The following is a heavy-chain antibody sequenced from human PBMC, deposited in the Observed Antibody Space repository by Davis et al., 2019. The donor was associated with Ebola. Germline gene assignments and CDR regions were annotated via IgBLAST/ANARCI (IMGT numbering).Heavy chain of an antibody. J-gene: IGHJ4*02. CDR2: INHSGST. Sequence: PGGSLRLSCAVYGGSFSGYYWSWIRQPPGKGLEWIGEINHSGSTNYNPSLKSRVTMSLDTSKNQFSLNLSSVTAADTAVYYCARGLQTGDYFDYWGQGTLVTVSS. CDR3: ARGLQTGDYFDY. V-gene: IGHV4-34*01. CDR1: GGSFSGYY. D-gene: IGHD7-27*01.